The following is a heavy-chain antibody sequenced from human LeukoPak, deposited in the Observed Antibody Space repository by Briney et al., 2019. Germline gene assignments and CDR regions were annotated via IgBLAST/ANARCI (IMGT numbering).Heavy chain of an antibody. CDR2: ISYDGSNK. J-gene: IGHJ4*02. V-gene: IGHV3-30-3*01. CDR1: GFTFSSYA. D-gene: IGHD2-2*02. Sequence: GRSLRLSCAASGFTFSSYAMHWVRQASGKGLEWVAVISYDGSNKYYADSVKGRFTISRDNSKNTLYLQMNSLRAEDTAVYYCARDPRYCSSTSCYKAFDYWGQGTLVTVSS. CDR3: ARDPRYCSSTSCYKAFDY.